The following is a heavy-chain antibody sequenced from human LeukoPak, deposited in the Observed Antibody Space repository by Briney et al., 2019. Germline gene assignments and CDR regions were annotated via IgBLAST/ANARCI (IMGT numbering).Heavy chain of an antibody. J-gene: IGHJ3*02. Sequence: PSETLPLTCTVSGVSISTSSYYWGWIRQPPGKGLEWIGSIFYSGGTYFNPSLKSRVTISVDASKNQFSLRLSSVTAADTAVYYCAADRDVYDIWGQGTMVTVSS. CDR2: IFYSGGT. V-gene: IGHV4-39*01. CDR3: AADRDVYDI. CDR1: GVSISTSSYY.